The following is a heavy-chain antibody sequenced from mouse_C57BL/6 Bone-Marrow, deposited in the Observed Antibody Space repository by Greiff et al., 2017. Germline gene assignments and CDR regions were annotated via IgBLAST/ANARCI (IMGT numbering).Heavy chain of an antibody. Sequence: VQLPQPGAELVRPGSSVKLSCKASGYTFPSYWMDWVKQRPGQGLEWIGNIYPSDSETHYNQKFKDKATLTVDKSSSPAYMQLSSLTSEDSAVYYCARYGNYPYWYFEVWGTGTTVTVSA. J-gene: IGHJ1*03. CDR1: GYTFPSYW. D-gene: IGHD2-1*01. CDR3: ARYGNYPYWYFEV. CDR2: IYPSDSET. V-gene: IGHV1-61*01.